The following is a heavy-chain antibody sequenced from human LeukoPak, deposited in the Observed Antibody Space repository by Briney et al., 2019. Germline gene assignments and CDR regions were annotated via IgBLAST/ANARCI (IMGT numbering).Heavy chain of an antibody. CDR2: ISAYNGNT. V-gene: IGHV1-18*01. CDR3: ARDLDDSSGYYWTHYFDY. Sequence: GASVKVSCKASGYTFTSYGISWVRQAPGQGLEWMGWISAYNGNTNYAQKLQGRVTMTTDTSTSTAYMELRSLRSDDTAVYYCARDLDDSSGYYWTHYFDYWGQGTLVTVSS. D-gene: IGHD3-22*01. CDR1: GYTFTSYG. J-gene: IGHJ4*02.